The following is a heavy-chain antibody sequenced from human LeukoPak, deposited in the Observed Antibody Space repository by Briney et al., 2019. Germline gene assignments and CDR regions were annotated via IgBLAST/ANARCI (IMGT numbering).Heavy chain of an antibody. CDR2: IIPIFGTA. D-gene: IGHD2-2*01. Sequence: SVKVSCKASGGTFSSYAISWVRQAPGQGLEWMGGIIPIFGTANYAQKFQGRVTITADESTSTAYMELSSLRSEDTAVYYCARREPYCSSTSCPLDYWAREPWSPSPQ. CDR3: ARREPYCSSTSCPLDY. CDR1: GGTFSSYA. J-gene: IGHJ4*02. V-gene: IGHV1-69*13.